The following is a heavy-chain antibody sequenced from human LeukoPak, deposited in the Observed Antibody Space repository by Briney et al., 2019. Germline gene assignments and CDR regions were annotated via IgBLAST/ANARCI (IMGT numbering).Heavy chain of an antibody. V-gene: IGHV3-48*03. D-gene: IGHD1-14*01. CDR1: GFTFSSYE. Sequence: GGSLRLSCAASGFTFSSYEMNWVRQAPGRGLEWVSYIGNTGRTIYYADSVQGRFTISRDNAKNSLYLQMNSLRAEDTAIYYCVRGDRYFFDFWGQGTLVTVSS. CDR2: IGNTGRTI. J-gene: IGHJ4*02. CDR3: VRGDRYFFDF.